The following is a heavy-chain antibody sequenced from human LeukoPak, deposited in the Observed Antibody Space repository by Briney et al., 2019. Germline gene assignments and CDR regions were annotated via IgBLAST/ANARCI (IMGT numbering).Heavy chain of an antibody. J-gene: IGHJ4*02. CDR1: GFTFSSYA. CDR3: AKVGHIWFGELVDDY. V-gene: IGHV3-23*01. CDR2: ISGSGGST. Sequence: PGGSLRLSCAASGFTFSSYAMSWVRQAPGKGLEWASAISGSGGSTYYADSVKGRFTISRDNSKNTLYLQMNSLRAEDTAVYYCAKVGHIWFGELVDDYWGQGTLVTVSS. D-gene: IGHD3-10*01.